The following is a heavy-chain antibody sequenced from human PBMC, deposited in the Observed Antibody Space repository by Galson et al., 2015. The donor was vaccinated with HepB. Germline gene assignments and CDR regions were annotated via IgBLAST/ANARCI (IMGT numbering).Heavy chain of an antibody. V-gene: IGHV3-33*08. CDR1: GFTFSDYG. Sequence: SLRLSCAASGFTFSDYGMHWVRQAPGKGLEWVALIWKDGTNKYYADSMKGRFTISRDNSENTLYLQMNSLRAEDSAVYYCVREVRNGWYYFDYWGPGAQVTVSS. CDR3: VREVRNGWYYFDY. D-gene: IGHD6-19*01. J-gene: IGHJ4*02. CDR2: IWKDGTNK.